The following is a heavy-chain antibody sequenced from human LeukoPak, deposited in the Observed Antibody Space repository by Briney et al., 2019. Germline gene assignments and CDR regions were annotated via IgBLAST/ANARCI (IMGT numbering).Heavy chain of an antibody. V-gene: IGHV1-58*01. CDR1: GFTXTSSA. Sequence: GTSVKVSCKASGFTXTSSAVQWVRQARGQRLEWIGWIVVGSGNTNYAQKYQERVTITRDMSTSTAYMELSSLRSEDTAVYYCAVETMVGGYYWGQGTLVTVSS. CDR3: AVETMVGGYY. J-gene: IGHJ4*02. CDR2: IVVGSGNT. D-gene: IGHD3-10*02.